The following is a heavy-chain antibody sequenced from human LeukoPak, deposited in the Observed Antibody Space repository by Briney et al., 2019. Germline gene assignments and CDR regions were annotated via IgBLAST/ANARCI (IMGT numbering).Heavy chain of an antibody. V-gene: IGHV3-66*01. CDR1: GLTVSSND. D-gene: IGHD3-10*01. CDR3: ARDRPGDGYFDY. Sequence: PGGSLRLSCAASGLTVSSNDMTWVRQTPGKGLEWVSIIYSGGKTYYADSVKGRFTISRDNSKNTLYLQMNSLRAEDTAVFYCARDRPGDGYFDYWGQGTLVTVSS. CDR2: IYSGGKT. J-gene: IGHJ4*02.